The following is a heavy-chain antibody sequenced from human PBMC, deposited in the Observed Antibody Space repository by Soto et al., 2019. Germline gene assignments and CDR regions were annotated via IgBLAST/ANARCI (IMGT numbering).Heavy chain of an antibody. CDR3: ARSVFP. Sequence: SETLSLTCTFSVASISSGGYYWSWIRQHPGEGLEWIGYIYYSGSTSYNPSLKSRVTISVDTSKNQFSLKLSSVTDADTAVYYCARSVFPWGQGTLVTVSS. CDR1: VASISSGGYY. CDR2: IYYSGST. J-gene: IGHJ5*02. V-gene: IGHV4-31*03.